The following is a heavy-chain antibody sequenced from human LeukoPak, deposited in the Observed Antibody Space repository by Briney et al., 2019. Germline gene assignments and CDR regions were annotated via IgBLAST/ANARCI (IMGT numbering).Heavy chain of an antibody. CDR2: ISAYNGDT. D-gene: IGHD3-22*01. Sequence: ASVKVSCKASGYTFNSHGISWVRQAPGQGLEWMGWISAYNGDTKYPQKFQGRVTMTTDTPTSTAYMELRSLRSDDTAVYYCARDWVVISYGMDVWGQGTTVTVSS. J-gene: IGHJ6*02. V-gene: IGHV1-18*01. CDR3: ARDWVVISYGMDV. CDR1: GYTFNSHG.